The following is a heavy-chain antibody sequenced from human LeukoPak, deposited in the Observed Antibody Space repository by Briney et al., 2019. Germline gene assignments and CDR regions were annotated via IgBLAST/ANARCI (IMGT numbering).Heavy chain of an antibody. CDR2: INPNSGGT. V-gene: IGHV1-2*02. Sequence: ASVKVSCKASGYTFTGYYMHWVRQAPGQGLEWMGWINPNSGGTNYAQKFQGRVTMTRDTSISTAYMELSRLRSDDTAVYYCARAGGYDSSGYLPGDYWGQGTLVTVSS. J-gene: IGHJ4*02. CDR1: GYTFTGYY. D-gene: IGHD3-22*01. CDR3: ARAGGYDSSGYLPGDY.